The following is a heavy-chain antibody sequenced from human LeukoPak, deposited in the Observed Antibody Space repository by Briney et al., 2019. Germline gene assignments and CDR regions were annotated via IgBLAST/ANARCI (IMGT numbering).Heavy chain of an antibody. CDR1: GGSFSSGNYY. CDR2: IYYTGST. J-gene: IGHJ4*02. V-gene: IGHV4-61*01. CDR3: ARECYYDTSGYRYYFDY. Sequence: SETLSLTCTVSGGSFSSGNYYWSWVRQPPGKGLEWIGYIYYTGSTNYNPSLKSRVTISVDTSKNQFSLKLSSVTAADTAVYYCARECYYDTSGYRYYFDYWGQGTLVTVSS. D-gene: IGHD3-22*01.